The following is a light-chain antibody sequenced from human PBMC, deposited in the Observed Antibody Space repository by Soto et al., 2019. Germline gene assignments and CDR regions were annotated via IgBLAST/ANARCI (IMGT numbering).Light chain of an antibody. J-gene: IGKJ4*01. CDR1: QSVSSY. CDR3: QQRSNWPLT. V-gene: IGKV3-11*01. Sequence: EIVLTQSAATLSLSPGERATLSCGASQSVSSYLAWYQQKPGQAPRLLIYDASNRATGIPARFSGSGSGTDFTLTISSLEPEDFAVYYCQQRSNWPLTFGGGTKVDI. CDR2: DAS.